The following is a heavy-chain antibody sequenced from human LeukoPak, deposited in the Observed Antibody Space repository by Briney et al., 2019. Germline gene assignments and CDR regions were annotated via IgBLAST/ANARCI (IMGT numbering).Heavy chain of an antibody. CDR2: IYYSGTT. CDR1: GGSINNYY. V-gene: IGHV4-59*01. J-gene: IGHJ5*02. CDR3: AKDSPEPT. Sequence: SETLSLTCTISGGSINNYYWSWIRHPPGKPLEWLGSIYYSGTTNYNPSLKSRVSMSIDTSKTQFSLKLSSVTAADTAVYYCAKDSPEPTWGQGTLVTVSS. D-gene: IGHD1-14*01.